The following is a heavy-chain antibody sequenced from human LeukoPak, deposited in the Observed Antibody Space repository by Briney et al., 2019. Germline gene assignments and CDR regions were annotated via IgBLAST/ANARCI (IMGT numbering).Heavy chain of an antibody. CDR1: GFTFSNAW. CDR2: IKSKVDGWTT. V-gene: IGHV3-15*01. Sequence: GGSLRLSCAGSGFTFSNAWMNWVRQAPGKGLEWVGRIKSKVDGWTTDYAAPVKGRFTISRDDPKNTVYLQMNSLKTEDTAVYYCSTGGYYEDYWGQGTLVTVSS. J-gene: IGHJ4*02. D-gene: IGHD3-22*01. CDR3: STGGYYEDY.